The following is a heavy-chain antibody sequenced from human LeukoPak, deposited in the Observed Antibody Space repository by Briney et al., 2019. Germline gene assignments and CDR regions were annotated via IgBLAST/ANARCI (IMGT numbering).Heavy chain of an antibody. CDR3: ARVWDYDILTGRHYYYYGMDV. V-gene: IGHV3-48*02. Sequence: GRSLRPSCAASGFTFSSYSMNWVRQAPGKGLEWVSYSSSRSSTIYYADSVKGRFTISRDNAKNSLYLQMNSLRDEDTAVYYCARVWDYDILTGRHYYYYGMDVWGQGTTVTVSS. CDR1: GFTFSSYS. D-gene: IGHD3-9*01. J-gene: IGHJ6*02. CDR2: SSSRSSTI.